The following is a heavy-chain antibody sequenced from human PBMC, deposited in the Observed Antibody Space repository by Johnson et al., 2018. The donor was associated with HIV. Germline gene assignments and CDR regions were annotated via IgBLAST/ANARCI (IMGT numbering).Heavy chain of an antibody. D-gene: IGHD6-13*01. J-gene: IGHJ3*02. V-gene: IGHV3-9*01. CDR1: GFTFINYW. CDR2: ISWNGASI. CDR3: ANVKGGSSWSALDI. Sequence: VQLVESGGGLVQPGGSLRLSCAASGFTFINYWMHWVRQAPGKGLEWVSGISWNGASIGYADSVKGRFTISRDNSKNALYLQLNSLRAEDTALYYCANVKGGSSWSALDIWGQGTMVTVSS.